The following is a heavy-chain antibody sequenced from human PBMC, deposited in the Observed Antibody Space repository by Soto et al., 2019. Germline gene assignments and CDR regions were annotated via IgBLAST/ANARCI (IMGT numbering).Heavy chain of an antibody. V-gene: IGHV3-15*07. CDR2: IKSKTDGGTT. D-gene: IGHD6-19*01. CDR3: TTEGSSGWYYYYYGMDV. J-gene: IGHJ6*02. CDR1: GFTFSNAW. Sequence: EVQLVESGGGLVKPGGSLRLSCAASGFTFSNAWMNWVRQAPGKGLEWVGRIKSKTDGGTTDYAAPVKGRFTISRDDSKNTLYLQMNSLKTEDTAVYYCTTEGSSGWYYYYYGMDVWGPGTTVTVSS.